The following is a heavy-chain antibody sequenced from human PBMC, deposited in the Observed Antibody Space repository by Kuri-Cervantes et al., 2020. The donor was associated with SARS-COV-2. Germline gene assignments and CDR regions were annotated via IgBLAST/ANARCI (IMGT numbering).Heavy chain of an antibody. Sequence: GESLKISCAASGFTFSSYSMNWVRQAPGKGLEWVSSISSSSSYIYYADSVKGRFTISRDNAKNTLYLQMNSLRAEDTAVYYCAKDRAYSRSKVSGYYYYMGVWGKGTTVTVSS. CDR1: GFTFSSYS. CDR3: AKDRAYSRSKVSGYYYYMGV. CDR2: ISSSSSYI. J-gene: IGHJ6*03. V-gene: IGHV3-21*04. D-gene: IGHD6-6*01.